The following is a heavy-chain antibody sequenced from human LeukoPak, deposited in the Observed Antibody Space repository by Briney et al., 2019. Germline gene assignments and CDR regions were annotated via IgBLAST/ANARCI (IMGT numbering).Heavy chain of an antibody. J-gene: IGHJ4*02. CDR2: INHSGST. V-gene: IGHV4-34*01. Sequence: SETLSLTCAVYGGSFSGYYWSWIRQPPGKGLEWIGEINHSGSTNYNPSLKSRVTISVDTSKNQFSLKLSSVTAADTAVYYCARGHSSGYDLRPFDYWGQGTLVTVSS. CDR1: GGSFSGYY. CDR3: ARGHSSGYDLRPFDY. D-gene: IGHD5-12*01.